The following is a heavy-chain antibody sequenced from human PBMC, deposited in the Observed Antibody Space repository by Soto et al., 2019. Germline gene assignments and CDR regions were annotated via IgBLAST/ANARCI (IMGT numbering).Heavy chain of an antibody. Sequence: GSLRLSCAASGFTFSSYAMSWVRQAPGKGLEWVSAISGSGGSTYYADSVKGRFTISRDNSKNTLYLQMDSLRAEDTAVYYCRPDTSGWYPVDYWGQGTLVTVSS. CDR2: ISGSGGST. CDR3: RPDTSGWYPVDY. CDR1: GFTFSSYA. V-gene: IGHV3-23*01. D-gene: IGHD6-19*01. J-gene: IGHJ4*02.